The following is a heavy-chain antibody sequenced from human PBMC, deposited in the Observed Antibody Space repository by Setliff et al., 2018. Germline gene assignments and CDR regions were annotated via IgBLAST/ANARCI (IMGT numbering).Heavy chain of an antibody. Sequence: PGGSLRLSCAASVSVFSRFDMSWVRQAPGKWLEWVSVFTHSGVTYYTPSAKGRFVISRDESKNSLYLQLNSLRAEDTAVYYCARDLTSVLRYFDWLAALDYWGQGTLVTVSS. CDR3: ARDLTSVLRYFDWLAALDY. CDR1: VSVFSRFD. D-gene: IGHD3-9*01. CDR2: FTHSGVT. V-gene: IGHV3-23*01. J-gene: IGHJ4*02.